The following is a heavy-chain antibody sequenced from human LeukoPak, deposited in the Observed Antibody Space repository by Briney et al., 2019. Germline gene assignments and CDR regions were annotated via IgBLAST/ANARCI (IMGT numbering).Heavy chain of an antibody. Sequence: PGGSLRLSCSASGFTFSSYAMSWVRQAPGKGLEWFSAISGSGGSTYYADSVKGRFTISRDNSKNTLYLQMNSLRAEDTAVYYCARDRLRKDAFDIWGQGTMVTVSS. D-gene: IGHD5/OR15-5a*01. J-gene: IGHJ3*02. V-gene: IGHV3-23*01. CDR1: GFTFSSYA. CDR3: ARDRLRKDAFDI. CDR2: ISGSGGST.